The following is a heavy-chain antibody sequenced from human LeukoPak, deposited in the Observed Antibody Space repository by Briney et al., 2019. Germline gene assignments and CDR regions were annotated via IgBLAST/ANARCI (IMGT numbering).Heavy chain of an antibody. CDR3: ARVDYGSGCDS. J-gene: IGHJ4*02. D-gene: IGHD6-19*01. CDR2: ISSNGRRT. V-gene: IGHV3-64*01. CDR1: GFTFSSYS. Sequence: GGTLRLSCAASGFTFSSYSMHWVRQAPGKGLEFVSAISSNGRRTYYANSVKGRFTISRDISKNTLYLQMGSLRAEDMAVYYCARVDYGSGCDSWGQGTLVTVSS.